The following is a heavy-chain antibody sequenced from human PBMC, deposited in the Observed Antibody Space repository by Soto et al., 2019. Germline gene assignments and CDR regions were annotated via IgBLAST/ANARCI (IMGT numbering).Heavy chain of an antibody. Sequence: PGGSLRLSCAASGFTFSDYYMSWIRQAPGKGLEWVSYISSSSSYTNYADSVKGRFTISRDNAKNSLYLQMNSLRAEDTAVYYCARVGSYYDSSGYPVKFDYRGQGTLVTVSS. J-gene: IGHJ4*02. CDR2: ISSSSSYT. D-gene: IGHD3-22*01. V-gene: IGHV3-11*06. CDR1: GFTFSDYY. CDR3: ARVGSYYDSSGYPVKFDY.